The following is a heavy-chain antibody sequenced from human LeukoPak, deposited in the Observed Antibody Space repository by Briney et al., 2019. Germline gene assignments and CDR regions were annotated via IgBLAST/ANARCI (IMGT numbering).Heavy chain of an antibody. CDR1: GGSFSGYY. CDR3: ASRYSSGWWHY. D-gene: IGHD6-19*01. V-gene: IGHV4-34*01. Sequence: PSETLPLTCAVYGGSFSGYYWSWIRQPPGKGLEWIGEINHSGSTNYNPSLKSRVTISVDTSKNQFSLKLSSVTAADTAVYYCASRYSSGWWHYWGQGTLVTVSS. CDR2: INHSGST. J-gene: IGHJ4*02.